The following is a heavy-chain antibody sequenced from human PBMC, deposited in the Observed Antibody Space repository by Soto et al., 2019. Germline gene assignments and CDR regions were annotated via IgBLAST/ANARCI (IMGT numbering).Heavy chain of an antibody. J-gene: IGHJ6*02. V-gene: IGHV3-48*01. CDR1: GFSFNDYS. CDR2: ISRSSGTI. CDR3: ARQRSRDV. Sequence: EVQLVESGGGLVQPGGSLRLSCAAAGFSFNDYSMNWVRQAPGKGLEWVSYISRSSGTIYYADSVKGRFTLSRDNAKNSLYLQMNSLRAEDTAVYSCARQRSRDVWGQGTTVTVSS.